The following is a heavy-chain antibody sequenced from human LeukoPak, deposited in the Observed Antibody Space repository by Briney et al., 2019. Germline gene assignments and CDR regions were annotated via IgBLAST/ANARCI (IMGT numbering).Heavy chain of an antibody. CDR1: GGTFSDAW. J-gene: IGHJ4*02. D-gene: IGHD3-22*01. V-gene: IGHV3-15*07. Sequence: KTGGSLRLSCVASGGTFSDAWMNWVRQAPGKGLEWVGRIKSKTDGGTTDYTAPVNGRFTISRDDSKNTLYLQMNSLKTEDTAVYYCTFRRHHYDSSGSYFDYWGQGTLVTVSS. CDR3: TFRRHHYDSSGSYFDY. CDR2: IKSKTDGGTT.